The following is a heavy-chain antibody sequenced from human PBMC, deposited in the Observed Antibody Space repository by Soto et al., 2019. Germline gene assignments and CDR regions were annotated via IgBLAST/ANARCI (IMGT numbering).Heavy chain of an antibody. CDR1: GFTFSAYY. Sequence: QVYLVESGGGLVKPGESLRLSCAASGFTFSAYYMSWIRQAPGKGLEWLSYISSSGDTGNYADSVKGRFTVSRDNAKNSLYLEMNSLRAEDTAVYYCARDRGAVVGQFFDYWGQGTLVTVSS. CDR2: ISSSGDTG. D-gene: IGHD6-19*01. J-gene: IGHJ4*02. V-gene: IGHV3-11*01. CDR3: ARDRGAVVGQFFDY.